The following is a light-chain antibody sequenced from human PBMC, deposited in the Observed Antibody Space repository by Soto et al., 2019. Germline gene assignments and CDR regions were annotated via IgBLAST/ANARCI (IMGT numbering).Light chain of an antibody. CDR1: SSDVGSYNL. CDR2: EVS. CDR3: CSYAGSSTPYV. J-gene: IGLJ1*01. V-gene: IGLV2-23*02. Sequence: QSALTQPASVSGSPGQSITISCTRTSSDVGSYNLVSWYQQHPGKAPKLMIYEVSKRPSGVSNRFSGSKSGNTASLTISGLQAEDEADYYCCSYAGSSTPYVFGTGTKVTVL.